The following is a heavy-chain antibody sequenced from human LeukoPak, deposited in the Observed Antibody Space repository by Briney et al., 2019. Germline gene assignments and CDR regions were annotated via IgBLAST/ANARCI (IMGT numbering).Heavy chain of an antibody. J-gene: IGHJ3*02. V-gene: IGHV4-38-2*02. D-gene: IGHD3-3*01. CDR3: ARDARIFGADAFDI. CDR1: GYSISSGYY. CDR2: IYHSGST. Sequence: SETLSLTCVVSGYSISSGYYWGWIRQPPGKGLEWIGSIYHSGSTYYNPSLKSRVTILVDTSKNQFSLKLSSVTAADTAVYYCARDARIFGADAFDIWGQGTMVTVSS.